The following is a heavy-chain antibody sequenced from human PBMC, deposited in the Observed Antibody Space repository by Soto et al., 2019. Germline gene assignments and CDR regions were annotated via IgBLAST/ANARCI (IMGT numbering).Heavy chain of an antibody. Sequence: VESRSLSEGGCGFTFSRYAMHSVRQAPGKWLEWVAVISYDGSNKYYADSVKGRVTISRDNSKNKMYMQINTLGGDDAAVYYCARDLYDGTIYGTGLDDWG. D-gene: IGHD3-3*01. CDR3: ARDLYDGTIYGTGLDD. CDR2: ISYDGSNK. J-gene: IGHJ4*01. V-gene: IGHV3-30-3*01. CDR1: GFTFSRYA.